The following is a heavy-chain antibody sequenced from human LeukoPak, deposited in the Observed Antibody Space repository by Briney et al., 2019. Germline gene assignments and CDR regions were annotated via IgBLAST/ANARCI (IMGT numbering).Heavy chain of an antibody. V-gene: IGHV5-51*01. CDR1: GYSFTSYW. CDR3: ARRGIAAADLVDY. J-gene: IGHJ4*02. D-gene: IGHD6-13*01. Sequence: GESLKISCKGSGYSFTSYWLGWVRQMPGKGLEWMGIIYPGDSDTRYSPSFQGQVTISADKSISTAYLQWSSLKASDTAMYYCARRGIAAADLVDYWGQGTLVTVSS. CDR2: IYPGDSDT.